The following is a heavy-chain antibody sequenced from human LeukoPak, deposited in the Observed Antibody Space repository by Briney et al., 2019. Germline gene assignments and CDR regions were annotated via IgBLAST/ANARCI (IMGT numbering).Heavy chain of an antibody. CDR2: ISSSSSYI. Sequence: GGSLRLSCAASGFTFSSYSMNWVRQAPGKGLELVSSISSSSSYIYYADSVKGRFTISRDNAKNSLYLQMNSLRAEDTAVYYCARDLESGYDYVWGSYRPGYYFDYWGQGTLVTASS. CDR1: GFTFSSYS. V-gene: IGHV3-21*01. D-gene: IGHD3-16*02. CDR3: ARDLESGYDYVWGSYRPGYYFDY. J-gene: IGHJ4*02.